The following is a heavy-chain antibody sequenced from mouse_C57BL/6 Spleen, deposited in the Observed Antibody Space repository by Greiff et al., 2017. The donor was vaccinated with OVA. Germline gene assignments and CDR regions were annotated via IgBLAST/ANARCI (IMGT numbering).Heavy chain of an antibody. CDR1: GYTFTSYW. D-gene: IGHD4-1*01. V-gene: IGHV1-69*01. CDR2: IDPSDSYT. J-gene: IGHJ2*01. CDR3: ARGVLTGRGYYFDY. Sequence: VQLQQPGAELVKPGASVKLSCKASGYTFTSYWMHWVKQRPGQGLEWIGEIDPSDSYTNYHQKFKGKSTLTVDKSSSTAYMQLSSLTSEDSAVYYCARGVLTGRGYYFDYWGQGTTLTVSS.